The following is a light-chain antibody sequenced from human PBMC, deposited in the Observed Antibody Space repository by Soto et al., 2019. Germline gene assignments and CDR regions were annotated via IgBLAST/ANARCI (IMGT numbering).Light chain of an antibody. J-gene: IGKJ1*01. Sequence: EIVLTQSPATLSLSPGERATLSCRASQSLNSYLAWYQQKPGQAPRLLIYDASNRATGIPARFSGSGSGTDFTLTISSLEPEDFAVYYCQQRSNWPWTFGQGTKVEIK. V-gene: IGKV3-11*01. CDR1: QSLNSY. CDR3: QQRSNWPWT. CDR2: DAS.